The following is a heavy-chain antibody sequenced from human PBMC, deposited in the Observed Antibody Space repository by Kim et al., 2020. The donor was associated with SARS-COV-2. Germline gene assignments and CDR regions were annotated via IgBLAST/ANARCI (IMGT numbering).Heavy chain of an antibody. V-gene: IGHV3-43*02. J-gene: IGHJ5*02. CDR2: ISGDGGST. CDR1: GFTFDDYA. D-gene: IGHD6-13*01. CDR3: AKDIRWAGAAAGKEWCFDP. Sequence: GGSLRLSCAASGFTFDDYAMHWVRQAPGKGLEWVSLISGDGGSTYYADSVKGRFTISRDNSKNSLYLQMNSLRTEDTALYYCAKDIRWAGAAAGKEWCFDPWGQGTLVTVSS.